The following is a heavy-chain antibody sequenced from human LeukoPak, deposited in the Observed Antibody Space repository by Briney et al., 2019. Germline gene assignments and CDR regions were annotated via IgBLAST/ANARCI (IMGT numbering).Heavy chain of an antibody. Sequence: SETLSLTCAAYGGSFSGYYWSWIRQPPGMGLQWIGEINHSGSTNYNPSLKSRVTISVDTSKNQFSLKLSSVTAEDTAVYYCARHDWFDPWGHGTLVTVSS. CDR3: ARHDWFDP. CDR2: INHSGST. V-gene: IGHV4-34*01. J-gene: IGHJ5*02. CDR1: GGSFSGYY. D-gene: IGHD3-3*01.